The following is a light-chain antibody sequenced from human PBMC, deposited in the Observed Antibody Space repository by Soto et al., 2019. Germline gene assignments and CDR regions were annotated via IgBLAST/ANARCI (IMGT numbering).Light chain of an antibody. CDR2: DNN. CDR1: SSNNGNNY. J-gene: IGLJ2*01. Sequence: QSVLTQPPSVSAAPGQKVTISCSGSSSNNGNNYVSWYQQLPGTAPKLLIYDNNKRPSGIPDRFSGSKSGTSATLGITGLQTGDEADYYCGTWDSSLSAGRVFGGGTQLTVL. CDR3: GTWDSSLSAGRV. V-gene: IGLV1-51*01.